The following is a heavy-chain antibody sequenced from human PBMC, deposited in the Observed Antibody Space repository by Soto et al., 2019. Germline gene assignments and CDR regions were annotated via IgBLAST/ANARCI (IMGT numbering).Heavy chain of an antibody. D-gene: IGHD3-3*01. J-gene: IGHJ6*02. V-gene: IGHV1-69*13. CDR2: IIPIFGTA. CDR3: ASCRPDYDFWSGYYDNRHYYYGMDV. Sequence: SVKVSCKASGGTFSSYAIIWVRQAPGQGLEWMGGIIPIFGTANYAQKFQGRVTITADESTSTAYMELSSLRSEDTAVYYCASCRPDYDFWSGYYDNRHYYYGMDVWGQGTTVTVSS. CDR1: GGTFSSYA.